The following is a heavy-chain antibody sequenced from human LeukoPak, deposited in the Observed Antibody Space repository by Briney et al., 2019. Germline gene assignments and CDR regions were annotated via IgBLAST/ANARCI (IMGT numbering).Heavy chain of an antibody. D-gene: IGHD3-22*01. V-gene: IGHV3-30*18. CDR3: AKDFSVYFHDSRVLDY. Sequence: GGSLRLSCAASGFTFSSYSMNWVRQAPGKGLEWVAIISYDGSNEYYADSVKGRFTVSRDNSKNTLYLQMNNLRAEDTAAYYCAKDFSVYFHDSRVLDYWGQGTLVTVSS. CDR2: ISYDGSNE. CDR1: GFTFSSYS. J-gene: IGHJ4*02.